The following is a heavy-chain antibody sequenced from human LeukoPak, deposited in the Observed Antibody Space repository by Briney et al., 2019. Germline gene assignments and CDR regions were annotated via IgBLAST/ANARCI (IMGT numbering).Heavy chain of an antibody. D-gene: IGHD3-16*01. J-gene: IGHJ6*03. V-gene: IGHV5-51*01. CDR2: IYPGDSDT. Sequence: KPGESLKISCKASGYSFTTYWIGWVRQMPGKRLEWMGIIYPGDSDTRYSPSFQGQVTISADESISTAYLQWSSLKASDTAMYYCARQLRKFAPFCMDVWGKGTTVTVSS. CDR3: ARQLRKFAPFCMDV. CDR1: GYSFTTYW.